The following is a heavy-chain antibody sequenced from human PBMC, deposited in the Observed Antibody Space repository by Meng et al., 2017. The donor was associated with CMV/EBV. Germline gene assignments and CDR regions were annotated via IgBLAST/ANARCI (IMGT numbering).Heavy chain of an antibody. Sequence: GSLRLSCTVSGGSISSYYWSWIRQPPGKGLEWIGYIYYSGSTNYNPSLKSRVTISVDTSKNQFSLKLSSVTAADTAVYYCARVCYYDSSGYYYEGAYYFDYWGQGTLVTVSS. CDR2: IYYSGST. CDR1: GGSISSYY. D-gene: IGHD3-22*01. CDR3: ARVCYYDSSGYYYEGAYYFDY. J-gene: IGHJ4*02. V-gene: IGHV4-59*01.